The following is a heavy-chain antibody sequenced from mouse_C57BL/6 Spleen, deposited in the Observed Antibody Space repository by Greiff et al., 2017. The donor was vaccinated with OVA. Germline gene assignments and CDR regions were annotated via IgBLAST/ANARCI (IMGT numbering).Heavy chain of an antibody. CDR3: AWSNWDEDWFAY. CDR2: ISYDGSN. Sequence: EVQLQESGPGLVKPSQSLSLTCSVTGYSITSGYYWNWIRQFPGNKLEWMGYISYDGSNNYNPSLKNRISITRDTSKNQFFLKLNSVTTEDTATYYCAWSNWDEDWFAYWGQGTLVTVSA. CDR1: GYSITSGYY. D-gene: IGHD4-1*01. J-gene: IGHJ3*01. V-gene: IGHV3-6*01.